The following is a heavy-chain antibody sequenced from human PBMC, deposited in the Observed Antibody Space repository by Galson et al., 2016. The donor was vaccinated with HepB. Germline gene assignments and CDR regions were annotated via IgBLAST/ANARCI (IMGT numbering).Heavy chain of an antibody. J-gene: IGHJ6*02. CDR1: GLTFSNYG. V-gene: IGHV3-33*01. D-gene: IGHD2-21*02. CDR3: ATLHSVVVGGDTYYGMDV. Sequence: SLRLSCAASGLTFSNYGMHWVRQAPGKGLEWVAVIWHDGSNKYYADSVRGRFTVSRDNLNNTLYLQMSSLMAEDSAVYYCATLHSVVVGGDTYYGMDVWGQGTTVTVSS. CDR2: IWHDGSNK.